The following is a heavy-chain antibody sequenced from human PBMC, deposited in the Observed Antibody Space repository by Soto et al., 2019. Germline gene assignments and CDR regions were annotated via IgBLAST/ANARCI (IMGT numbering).Heavy chain of an antibody. CDR3: GKDPNGDYFGAFDF. J-gene: IGHJ3*01. CDR1: GFTFSSYA. CDR2: ITGSGDYT. D-gene: IGHD4-17*01. Sequence: EVQMLESGGGLVQPGGSLRLSCAASGFTFSSYALTWVRQAPGKGLEWVSSITGSGDYTRYTDSVKGRFTITRDNAKNTLLLQMKRLRADDTAIYYCGKDPNGDYFGAFDFWGQGTMVTVSS. V-gene: IGHV3-23*01.